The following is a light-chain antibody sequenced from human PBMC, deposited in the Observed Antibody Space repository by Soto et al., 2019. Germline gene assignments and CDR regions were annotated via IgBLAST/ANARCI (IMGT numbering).Light chain of an antibody. CDR2: DVT. J-gene: IGLJ2*01. V-gene: IGLV2-14*03. CDR3: SSYASGSTLVV. CDR1: SSDVGGYNY. Sequence: QSALTQPASVSESPGQSITIPCTGTSSDVGGYNYVSWYQQYPGKAPKLMIYDVTNRPSGVSDRFSGSKSGNRASLTISGLQAEDEAFYYCSSYASGSTLVVFGGGTKLNVL.